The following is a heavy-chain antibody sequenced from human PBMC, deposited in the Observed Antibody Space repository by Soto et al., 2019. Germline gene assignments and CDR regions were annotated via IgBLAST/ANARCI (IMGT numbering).Heavy chain of an antibody. CDR3: ARCYCSVGSCFTCWHFDL. Sequence: QGQLVQSGAEVRKPGASVKVSCQASGYIFNNYGLSWVRQVPGQGLEWVGWVGAYVGKTEYAPKFRDRVTMTADPTTNTAYMELRSLTSDDSALYYCARCYCSVGSCFTCWHFDLWGRGTLVSVSS. D-gene: IGHD6-19*01. CDR1: GYIFNNYG. V-gene: IGHV1-18*01. CDR2: VGAYVGKT. J-gene: IGHJ2*01.